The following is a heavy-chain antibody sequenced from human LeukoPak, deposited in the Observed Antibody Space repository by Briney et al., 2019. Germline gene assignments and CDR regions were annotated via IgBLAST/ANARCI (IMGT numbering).Heavy chain of an antibody. D-gene: IGHD3-22*01. CDR3: ARAGYYYDSSGYVDPYNWFDP. V-gene: IGHV1-46*01. CDR2: INPSGGST. Sequence: ASVKVSCKASGYTFTSYYMHWVRQAPGQGDEWMGIINPSGGSTSYAQKLQGRVTMTRDTSTSTVYMELSSLRSEDTAVYCCARAGYYYDSSGYVDPYNWFDPWGQGTLVTVSS. CDR1: GYTFTSYY. J-gene: IGHJ5*02.